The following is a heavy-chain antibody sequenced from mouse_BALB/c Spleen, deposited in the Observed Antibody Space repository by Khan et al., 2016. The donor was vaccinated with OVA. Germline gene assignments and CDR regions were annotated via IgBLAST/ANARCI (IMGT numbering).Heavy chain of an antibody. Sequence: EVKLEESGPGLVKPSQSLSLTCTVTGYSITSGYAWNWIRQFPGNKLEWMGYISYSGVTSYTPSLKSRISITRDTSKHQFFLQLNSVTTEDTATYYCARGNYYGYYFDYWGQGTTLTVSS. CDR1: GYSITSGYA. J-gene: IGHJ2*01. CDR3: ARGNYYGYYFDY. D-gene: IGHD1-1*01. V-gene: IGHV3-2*02. CDR2: ISYSGVT.